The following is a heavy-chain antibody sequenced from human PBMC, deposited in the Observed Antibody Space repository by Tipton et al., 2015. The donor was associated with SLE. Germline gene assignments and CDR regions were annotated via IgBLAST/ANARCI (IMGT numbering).Heavy chain of an antibody. CDR3: AVRRVGATSVGKSPFDH. D-gene: IGHD1-26*01. V-gene: IGHV4-39*07. CDR1: GGSISSSSYY. J-gene: IGHJ4*02. Sequence: TLSLTCTVSGGSISSSSYYWGWIRQPPGKGLEWIGSIYYSGSTYYNPSLKSRVTISVDTSKNQFSLKLSSVTAADTAVYYCAVRRVGATSVGKSPFDHWGQGTLVTVSS. CDR2: IYYSGST.